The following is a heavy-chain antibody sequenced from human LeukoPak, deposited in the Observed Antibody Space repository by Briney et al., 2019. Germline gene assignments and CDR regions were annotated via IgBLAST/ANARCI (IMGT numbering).Heavy chain of an antibody. D-gene: IGHD4-23*01. CDR1: GGSISSYY. V-gene: IGHV4-59*08. CDR3: ARLGNSGFFQH. CDR2: IYYSGST. J-gene: IGHJ1*01. Sequence: SETLSLTCTASGGSISSYYMSWIRQPPGKGLEWIGYIYYSGSTNYNPSLKSRVTISLDTSKNQFSLKLNSVTAADTAVYYCARLGNSGFFQHWGQGTLVTVSS.